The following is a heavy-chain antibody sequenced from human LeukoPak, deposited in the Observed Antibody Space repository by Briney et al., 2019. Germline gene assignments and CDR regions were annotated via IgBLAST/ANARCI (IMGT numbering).Heavy chain of an antibody. CDR2: INPNDGGT. CDR3: ARDLGSGWYYFDS. D-gene: IGHD6-19*01. V-gene: IGHV1-46*01. J-gene: IGHJ4*02. Sequence: ASVKVSCKASGYTFTSCYVHWVRLAPGQGLEWMGSINPNDGGTSYAQKFQGRVTMTRDMSTSTVYMEVSSLRSEDTAVYYCARDLGSGWYYFDSWGQGTLVTVSS. CDR1: GYTFTSCY.